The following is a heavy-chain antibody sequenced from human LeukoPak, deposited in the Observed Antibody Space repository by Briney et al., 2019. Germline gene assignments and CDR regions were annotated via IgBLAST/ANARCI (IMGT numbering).Heavy chain of an antibody. Sequence: PGGSLRLSCAASGFTFSDQYMNWVRQAPGKGLEWVSSISSSRSYIYYADSVKGRFTISRDNAKNSLYLQMNSLRAEDTAVYYCARDAFDIWGQGTMVTVSS. V-gene: IGHV3-21*01. J-gene: IGHJ3*02. CDR3: ARDAFDI. CDR2: ISSSRSYI. CDR1: GFTFSDQY.